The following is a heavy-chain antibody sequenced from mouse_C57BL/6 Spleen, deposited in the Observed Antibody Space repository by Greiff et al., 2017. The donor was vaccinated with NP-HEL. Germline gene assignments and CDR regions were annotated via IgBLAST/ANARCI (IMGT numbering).Heavy chain of an antibody. D-gene: IGHD2-3*01. CDR2: IYPGSGST. J-gene: IGHJ1*03. Sequence: QVQLQQPGAELVKPGASVKMSCKASGYTFTSYWITWVKQRPGQGLEWIGDIYPGSGSTNYNEKFKSKATLTVDTSSSTAYMQLSSLTSEDSAVYYCARSYGYYGDWYFDVWGTGTTVTVSS. CDR3: ARSYGYYGDWYFDV. V-gene: IGHV1-55*01. CDR1: GYTFTSYW.